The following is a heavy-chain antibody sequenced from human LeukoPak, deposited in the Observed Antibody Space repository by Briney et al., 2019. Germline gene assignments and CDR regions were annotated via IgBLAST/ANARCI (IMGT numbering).Heavy chain of an antibody. D-gene: IGHD2-15*01. J-gene: IGHJ6*02. V-gene: IGHV4-4*07. CDR3: ARGGLVVVVAATQDLDYYGMDV. Sequence: SETLSLTCTVSGDSITSFYWSWIRQPAGKGLEWIGRIYTSGSTNYNPSLKSRVTMSVDTSKNQFSLKLSSVTAADTAVYYCARGGLVVVVAATQDLDYYGMDVWGQGTTVTVSS. CDR2: IYTSGST. CDR1: GDSITSFY.